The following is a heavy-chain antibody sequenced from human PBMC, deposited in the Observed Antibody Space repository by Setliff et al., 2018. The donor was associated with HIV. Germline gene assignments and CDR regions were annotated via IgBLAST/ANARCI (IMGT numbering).Heavy chain of an antibody. CDR1: GFTFSSYG. Sequence: GGSLRLSCAAPGFTFSSYGLHWVRQAPGKGLEWVAFIRNDGSDKHYVESVKGRFTISRDNSKKTLYLQMNRLRAEDTAVYYCAMSPYSSGLFDYWGQGTLVTVSS. CDR2: IRNDGSDK. D-gene: IGHD6-19*01. CDR3: AMSPYSSGLFDY. V-gene: IGHV3-30*02. J-gene: IGHJ4*02.